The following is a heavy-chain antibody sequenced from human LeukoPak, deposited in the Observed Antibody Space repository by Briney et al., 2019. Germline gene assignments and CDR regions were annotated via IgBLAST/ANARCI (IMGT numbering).Heavy chain of an antibody. CDR2: ISSSSSYI. J-gene: IGHJ4*02. CDR3: ARATYYYDSSPEAIDY. D-gene: IGHD3-22*01. Sequence: GGSLRLSCAASGFTFSDYYMNWVRQAPGKGLEWVSSISSSSSYIYYADSVKGRFAISRDNAKNSLYLQMNSLRAEDTAVYYCARATYYYDSSPEAIDYWGQGTLVTVSS. V-gene: IGHV3-21*01. CDR1: GFTFSDYY.